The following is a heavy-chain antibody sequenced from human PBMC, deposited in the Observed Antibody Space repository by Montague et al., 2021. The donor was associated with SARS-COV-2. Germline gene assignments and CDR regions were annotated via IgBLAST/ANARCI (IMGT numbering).Heavy chain of an antibody. CDR2: IYASGGT. D-gene: IGHD2-15*01. CDR3: ARGVVAASRVVHY. J-gene: IGHJ4*02. V-gene: IGHV4-4*07. Sequence: SETLSLTCSVSGEPISGFFWNWIRQPAGKGLEWIGRIYASGGTDXNPSLESRVTMTVDMSKNQFSLTVNPVTATDTAMYYCARGVVAASRVVHYWGRGTLVTVSS. CDR1: GEPISGFF.